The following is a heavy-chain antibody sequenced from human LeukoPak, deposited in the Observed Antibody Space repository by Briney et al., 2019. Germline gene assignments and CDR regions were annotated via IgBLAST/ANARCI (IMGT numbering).Heavy chain of an antibody. D-gene: IGHD3-22*01. Sequence: SETLSLTCAVYGGSFSGYYWSWIRQPPGKGLEWIGEINHSGSTNYNPSLKSRVTISVDTSKNQFSLKLSSVTAADTAVYYCARRPRFYDSSGYYLDYWGQGTLVTVSS. V-gene: IGHV4-34*01. CDR2: INHSGST. J-gene: IGHJ4*02. CDR1: GGSFSGYY. CDR3: ARRPRFYDSSGYYLDY.